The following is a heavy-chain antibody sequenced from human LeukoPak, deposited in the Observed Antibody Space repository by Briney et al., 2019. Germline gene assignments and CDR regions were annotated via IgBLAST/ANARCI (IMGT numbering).Heavy chain of an antibody. CDR1: GFTFSSYA. V-gene: IGHV3-23*01. CDR2: ISGSGGST. D-gene: IGHD3-10*01. CDR3: ARAQGFGELFAY. J-gene: IGHJ4*02. Sequence: GGSLRLSCAASGFTFSSYAMSWVRQAPGKGLEWVSAISGSGGSTYYADSVKGRFTISRDNSKNTLYLQMNSLRAEDTAVYYCARAQGFGELFAYWGQGTLVTVSS.